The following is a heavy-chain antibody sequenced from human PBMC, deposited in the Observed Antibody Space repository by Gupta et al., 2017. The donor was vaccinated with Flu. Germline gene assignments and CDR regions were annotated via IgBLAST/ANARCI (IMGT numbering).Heavy chain of an antibody. J-gene: IGHJ5*02. CDR3: ARAPLKPNSGTYAYNSHRWFDP. CDR1: GFTFSAYG. V-gene: IGHV3-33*05. D-gene: IGHD3-16*01. Sequence: QVQLVQSGGDVVQPGRSLRLSCAASGFTFSAYGMHSVRQAPGKGLEWVTFISDDGTNEYYAEAVKGRFTISRDNSKNTLYLQMSSLGVEDTAVYYCARAPLKPNSGTYAYNSHRWFDPWGQGTLVTVSS. CDR2: ISDDGTNE.